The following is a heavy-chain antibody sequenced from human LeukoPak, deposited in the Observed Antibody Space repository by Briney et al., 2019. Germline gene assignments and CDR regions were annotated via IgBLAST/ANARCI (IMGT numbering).Heavy chain of an antibody. D-gene: IGHD1-14*01. V-gene: IGHV4-59*11. CDR3: ASSATIRAFDI. CDR2: IYYSGCT. Sequence: SETLSLTCTVSGGSISSHYWSWIRQPPGKGLEWIGYIYYSGCTNYNPSLKSRVTISVDTSKNQFSLKLSSVTAADTAVYYCASSATIRAFDIWGQGTMVTVSS. J-gene: IGHJ3*02. CDR1: GGSISSHY.